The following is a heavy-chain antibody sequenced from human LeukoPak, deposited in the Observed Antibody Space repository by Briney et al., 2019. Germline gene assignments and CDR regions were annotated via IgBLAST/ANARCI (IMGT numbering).Heavy chain of an antibody. V-gene: IGHV3-30-3*01. D-gene: IGHD5-12*01. J-gene: IGHJ5*02. CDR2: ISSDGNHK. CDR1: GFTFSTYA. Sequence: ERSLGLSCAASGFTFSTYAMHWVRQAPGKGLEWVAAISSDGNHKHFADSVRGRFTISRDNSKNTLFLQMNSLRPDDTAVYYCARDRLPPPGVYCFDPWGQGTLVTVSS. CDR3: ARDRLPPPGVYCFDP.